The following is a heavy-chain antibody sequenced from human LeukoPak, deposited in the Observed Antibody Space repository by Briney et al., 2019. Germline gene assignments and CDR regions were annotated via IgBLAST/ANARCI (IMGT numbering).Heavy chain of an antibody. J-gene: IGHJ4*02. CDR2: VSGSGGRT. D-gene: IGHD2/OR15-2a*01. V-gene: IGHV3-23*01. CDR3: AKVNRGSVVNYFGLDS. CDR1: GFTFSTYA. Sequence: GGSLRLSCSASGFTFSTYAMHWVRQAPGKGLEWVSAVSGSGGRTFYADSVEGRFTISRDNSKNVLYPQMNSLTLEDTATYYCAKVNRGSVVNYFGLDSWGQGTLVTVSS.